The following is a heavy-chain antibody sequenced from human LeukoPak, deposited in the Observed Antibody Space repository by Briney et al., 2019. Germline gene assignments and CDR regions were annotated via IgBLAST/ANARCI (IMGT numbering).Heavy chain of an antibody. Sequence: PSETLSLTCTVSGGSISSYYWSWIRQPPGKGLEWIGYIYYSGSATYNPSLRSRVTISVDTSKSQLSLRLNSVTAADTAVYFCARAAAGTSLRFDYWGQGTLVTVSS. CDR1: GGSISSYY. CDR3: ARAAAGTSLRFDY. D-gene: IGHD6-13*01. CDR2: IYYSGSA. V-gene: IGHV4-59*01. J-gene: IGHJ4*02.